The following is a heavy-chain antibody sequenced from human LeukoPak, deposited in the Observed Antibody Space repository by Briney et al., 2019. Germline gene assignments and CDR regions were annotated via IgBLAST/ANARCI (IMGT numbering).Heavy chain of an antibody. V-gene: IGHV3-48*04. CDR3: AGETYFGGTSPFDY. Sequence: GSLRLSCAVSGLQFSSYSMNWVRQTPGRGLEWLAYISGSGSTTYYADAVKGRFTISRDNAKNSLDLQMNSLRAEDTAVYYCAGETYFGGTSPFDYWGLGTLVTVSS. CDR2: ISGSGSTT. J-gene: IGHJ4*02. D-gene: IGHD4-23*01. CDR1: GLQFSSYS.